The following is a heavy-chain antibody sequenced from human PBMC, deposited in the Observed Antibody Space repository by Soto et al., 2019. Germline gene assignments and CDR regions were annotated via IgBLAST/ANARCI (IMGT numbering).Heavy chain of an antibody. D-gene: IGHD3-22*01. V-gene: IGHV1-3*01. CDR1: GYTFTSYA. CDR2: INAGNGNT. CDR3: ARGDYYDIPDY. Sequence: QVQLVQSGAEVKKPGASVKVSCKASGYTFTSYAMHWVRQAPGQRLEWMGWINAGNGNTKYSQKFKGRVTITRDTSASTAYVEVSSLRSEDTAVYYCARGDYYDIPDYWGQGTLVTVSS. J-gene: IGHJ4*02.